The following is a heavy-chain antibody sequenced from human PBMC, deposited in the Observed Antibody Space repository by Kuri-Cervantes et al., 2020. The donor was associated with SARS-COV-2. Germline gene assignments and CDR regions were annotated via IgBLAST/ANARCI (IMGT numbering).Heavy chain of an antibody. CDR2: IRYDGSET. CDR1: GFTFGSYA. CDR3: ARDCSTGLCTSFDY. V-gene: IGHV3-30*02. D-gene: IGHD3-9*01. J-gene: IGHJ4*02. Sequence: GESLKISCAASGFTFGSYAMSWVRQAPGKGLEWVAYIRYDGSETYYADSVKGRLSISRDNSKNSLYVQMDSLTPEDTAMYYCARDCSTGLCTSFDYWGQGTLVTVSS.